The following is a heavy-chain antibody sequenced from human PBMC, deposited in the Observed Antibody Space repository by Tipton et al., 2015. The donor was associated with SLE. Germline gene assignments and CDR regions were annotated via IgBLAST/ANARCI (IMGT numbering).Heavy chain of an antibody. J-gene: IGHJ3*02. CDR1: GGSISSGGYY. CDR2: IYYSGST. V-gene: IGHV4-31*03. Sequence: TLSLTCTVSGGSISSGGYYWSWIRQHPGKGLVWIGYIYYSGSTYYNPPLKSRVPISVDTSKNQFSLKLSSVTAADTAVYYCASDYGGNIDAFDIWGQGTMVTISS. D-gene: IGHD4-23*01. CDR3: ASDYGGNIDAFDI.